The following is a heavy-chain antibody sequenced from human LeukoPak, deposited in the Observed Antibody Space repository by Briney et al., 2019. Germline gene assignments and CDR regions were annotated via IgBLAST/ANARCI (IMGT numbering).Heavy chain of an antibody. CDR3: ARDSRSGSSTSWTYYFDY. D-gene: IGHD2-2*01. Sequence: ASVKVSCKASGYTLTGYYMHWVRQAPGQGLEWMGWINPNSGGTNYAQKFQGRVTMTRDTSISTAYMELSRLRSDDTAVYYCARDSRSGSSTSWTYYFDYWGQGTLVTVSS. CDR1: GYTLTGYY. J-gene: IGHJ4*02. V-gene: IGHV1-2*02. CDR2: INPNSGGT.